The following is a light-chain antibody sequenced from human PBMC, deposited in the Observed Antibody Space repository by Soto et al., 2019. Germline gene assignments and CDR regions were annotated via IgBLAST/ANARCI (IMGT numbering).Light chain of an antibody. V-gene: IGLV2-11*01. J-gene: IGLJ1*01. CDR2: DVS. CDR1: SGDVGGYNY. Sequence: QSVLTQPRSVSGSPGQSVTISCTGTSGDVGGYNYVSWYQQHPGKAPKLMIYDVSERPSGVPDRFSGSKSGNTASLTISGLQAEDEADYYCCSYAGSVTLYVFGTGTKVTVL. CDR3: CSYAGSVTLYV.